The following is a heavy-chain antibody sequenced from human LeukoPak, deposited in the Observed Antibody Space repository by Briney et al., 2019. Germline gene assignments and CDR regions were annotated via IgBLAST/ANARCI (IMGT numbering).Heavy chain of an antibody. Sequence: GGSLRLSCVAPGLTLSNYWMSWVRQAPGKGLEWVATIKPDGSEKYYVDSVKGRFTISRDNAKRSLFLQMDSLRAEDTAVYYCARDASAYYWGQGTLVTVSS. CDR1: GLTLSNYW. D-gene: IGHD3-3*01. CDR2: IKPDGSEK. J-gene: IGHJ4*02. CDR3: ARDASAYY. V-gene: IGHV3-7*01.